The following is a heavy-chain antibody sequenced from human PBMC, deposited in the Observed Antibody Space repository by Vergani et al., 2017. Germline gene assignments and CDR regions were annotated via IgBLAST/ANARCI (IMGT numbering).Heavy chain of an antibody. J-gene: IGHJ4*02. CDR2: IYTSGST. Sequence: QVQLQESGPGLVKPSQTLSLTCTVSGGSIRSGSYYWSWIRQPAGKGLEWIGRIYTSGSTNSNPSLKSRATIPVDTSKNQFSLKLSSVTAADTAVYYCAKEFRGGYYSNNGPGLATDWGQGTLVTVSS. CDR3: AKEFRGGYYSNNGPGLATD. D-gene: IGHD3-22*01. CDR1: GGSIRSGSYY. V-gene: IGHV4-61*02.